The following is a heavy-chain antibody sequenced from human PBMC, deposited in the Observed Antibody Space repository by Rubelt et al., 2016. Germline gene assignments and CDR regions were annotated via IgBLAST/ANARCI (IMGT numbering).Heavy chain of an antibody. V-gene: IGHV4-39*01. J-gene: IGHJ5*02. CDR2: IYYSRST. CDR3: ASYSSSYNWFDP. D-gene: IGHD6-6*01. Sequence: QLQLQESGPGLVKPSETLSLTCTVSGGSISSSSYYWGWIRQPPGKGLEWIGYIYYSRSTNYNPSLKILVTISVDTSKNPFSLKLSSVTAADTAVYYCASYSSSYNWFDPWGQGTLVTVSS. CDR1: GGSISSSSYY.